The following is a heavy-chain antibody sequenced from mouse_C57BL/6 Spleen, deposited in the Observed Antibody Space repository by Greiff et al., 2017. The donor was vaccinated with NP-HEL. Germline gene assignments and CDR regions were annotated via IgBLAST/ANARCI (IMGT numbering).Heavy chain of an antibody. V-gene: IGHV5-17*01. CDR1: GFTFSDYG. CDR2: ISSGSSTM. J-gene: IGHJ2*01. D-gene: IGHD1-1*01. CDR3: AREDYGSSGGY. Sequence: EVNLVESGGGLVKPGGSLSLSCVASGFTFSDYGMHWVRPAPEKGLEWVAYISSGSSTMHYADTVKGRFTISRDNAKNTLFLQMTSLRSEDTAMYYCAREDYGSSGGYWGQGTTLTVSS.